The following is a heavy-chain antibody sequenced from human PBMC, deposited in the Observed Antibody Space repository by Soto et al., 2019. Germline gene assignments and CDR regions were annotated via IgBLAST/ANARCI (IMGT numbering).Heavy chain of an antibody. D-gene: IGHD6-19*01. J-gene: IGHJ6*01. CDR3: AVGDSDGDFAVAVCYEYVMDV. CDR2: IVVGSGNT. V-gene: IGHV1-58*01. Sequence: GSSLKVSCKASGFTFTSSAVQWVRHARGQRLEWIGWIVVGSGNTNYAQKFQERVTITRDMSTSTAYMELSSLRSEDTAVYYCAVGDSDGDFAVAVCYEYVMDVWVRGTTVTV. CDR1: GFTFTSSA.